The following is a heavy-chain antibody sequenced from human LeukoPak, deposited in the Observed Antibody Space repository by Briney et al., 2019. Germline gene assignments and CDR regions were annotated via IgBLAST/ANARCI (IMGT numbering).Heavy chain of an antibody. CDR2: ISSTSRISYI. CDR3: ARGVFEFRLDY. CDR1: GFSFSSYS. J-gene: IGHJ4*02. Sequence: WGSLRLSCAASGFSFSSYSMNWVRQAPGKGLEWVSSISSTSRISYIFYAESVKGRFTVSRDNTKNSLFLQMNSLRAEDTAVYYCARGVFEFRLDYWGQGNLVTVSS. D-gene: IGHD3-3*01. V-gene: IGHV3-21*01.